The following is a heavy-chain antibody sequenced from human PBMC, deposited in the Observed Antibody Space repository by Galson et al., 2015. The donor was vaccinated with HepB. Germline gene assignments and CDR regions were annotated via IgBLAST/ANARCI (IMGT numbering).Heavy chain of an antibody. J-gene: IGHJ3*02. CDR1: GYTFTYRY. Sequence: SVKVSCKASGYTFTYRYLHWVRQAPGQALEWMGWITPFHGNTNYAQKFQDRVTITGDRSMSTTYMELGSLRSEDTAIYYCTKYNKGAFDIWGQGTMVTV. D-gene: IGHD2/OR15-2a*01. V-gene: IGHV1-45*02. CDR3: TKYNKGAFDI. CDR2: ITPFHGNT.